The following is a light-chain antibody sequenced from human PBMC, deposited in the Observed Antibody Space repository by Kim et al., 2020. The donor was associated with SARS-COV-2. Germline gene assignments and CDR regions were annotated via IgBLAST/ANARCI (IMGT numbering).Light chain of an antibody. J-gene: IGLJ2*01. CDR1: NSDVGDSTY. CDR3: CSYVTRQRI. CDR2: DAT. V-gene: IGLV2-11*03. Sequence: PGQSVTISCTGSNSDVGDSTYVSWYQQHPDKAPKLIIYDATKRPSGVPDRFSGFQSGSSASLTISGLQAEDEADYYCCSYVTRQRIFGGGTKVTVL.